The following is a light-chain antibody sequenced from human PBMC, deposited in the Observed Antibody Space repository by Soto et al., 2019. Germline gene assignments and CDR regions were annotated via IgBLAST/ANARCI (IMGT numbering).Light chain of an antibody. CDR2: GAS. CDR3: QQYNNWPPLT. CDR1: QTVSSNY. Sequence: EIILTQSPDTLSLSPGERATLSCRASQTVSSNYLAWCQQRPGQAPRLLIYGASSRATGIPDRFSGSGSGTEFTLTISSLEPEDSAVYYCQQYNNWPPLTFGGGTKVDIK. J-gene: IGKJ4*01. V-gene: IGKV3-20*01.